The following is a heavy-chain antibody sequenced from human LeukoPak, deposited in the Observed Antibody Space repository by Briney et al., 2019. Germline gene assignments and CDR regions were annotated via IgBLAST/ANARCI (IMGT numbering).Heavy chain of an antibody. D-gene: IGHD6-19*01. CDR1: GFAFSSFA. CDR2: INGGGNTT. J-gene: IGHJ6*03. CDR3: TKELHVAVAVADYYYFYMDV. V-gene: IGHV3-23*01. Sequence: GGSLRLSCAASGFAFSSFAMGWVRQSPGKGLEWLSTINGGGNTTFYSDSAKGRFTISRDNSKNTLYLHMDSPRPDDTATYYCTKELHVAVAVADYYYFYMDVWGRGTAVTVSS.